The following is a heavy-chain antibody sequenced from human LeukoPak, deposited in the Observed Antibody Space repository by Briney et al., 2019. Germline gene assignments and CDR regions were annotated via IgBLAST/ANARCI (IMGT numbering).Heavy chain of an antibody. Sequence: PSETLSLTCAVYGGSFSGYSWSWIRQFPGKGLEWIGEINHSGSTNYNPSLKSRVTISVDTSKNQFSLKLSSVTAADTAVYYCARMREEIDYWGQGTLVTVSS. J-gene: IGHJ4*02. D-gene: IGHD5-24*01. CDR3: ARMREEIDY. V-gene: IGHV4-34*01. CDR2: INHSGST. CDR1: GGSFSGYS.